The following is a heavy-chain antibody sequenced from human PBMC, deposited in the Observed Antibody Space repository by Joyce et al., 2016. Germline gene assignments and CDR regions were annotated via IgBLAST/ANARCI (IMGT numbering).Heavy chain of an antibody. CDR1: GASVSSGGYS. J-gene: IGHJ4*02. CDR2: IYHKENT. D-gene: IGHD3-10*01. CDR3: ASGFNFKGRSFFDY. Sequence: QLQLQESGSGLVKPSQTLSLTCAISGASVSSGGYSWSWIRQPPGKGLEWIGYIYHKENTYYNPSLKSRGTMSVDRSKNQFALKLASVTAADTAVYYCASGFNFKGRSFFDYWGQGALVTVSS. V-gene: IGHV4-30-2*01.